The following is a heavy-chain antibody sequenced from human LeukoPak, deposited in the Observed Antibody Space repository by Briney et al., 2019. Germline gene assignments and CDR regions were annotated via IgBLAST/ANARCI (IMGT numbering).Heavy chain of an antibody. CDR3: AKGFWNWFDP. CDR1: GFTFNNYG. CDR2: IRYDGSNK. V-gene: IGHV3-30*02. Sequence: PGGSLRLSCAASGFTFNNYGMHWVRQAPGKGLEGVAFIRYDGSNKYYADSVGGRFTISRDNSKNTLYLQMSSRRAEDTALYYSAKGFWNWFDPWGQPTLVTVSS. J-gene: IGHJ5*02. D-gene: IGHD3-3*01.